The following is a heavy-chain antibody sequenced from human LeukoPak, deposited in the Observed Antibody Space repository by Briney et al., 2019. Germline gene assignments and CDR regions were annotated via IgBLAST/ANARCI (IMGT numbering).Heavy chain of an antibody. D-gene: IGHD3-10*01. CDR2: ISYGGST. Sequence: SETLSLTCTVSDASFNTHYWTWIRQPPGKGLEWIGYISYGGSTNYNPSLKSRVTISVDTSKNQFSLKLSSVAAADTAVYYCARGTLMVRGVMDYWGQGTLVTVSS. J-gene: IGHJ4*02. CDR1: DASFNTHY. V-gene: IGHV4-59*08. CDR3: ARGTLMVRGVMDY.